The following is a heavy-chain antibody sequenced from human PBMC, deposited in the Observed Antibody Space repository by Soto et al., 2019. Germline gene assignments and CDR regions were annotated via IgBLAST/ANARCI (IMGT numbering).Heavy chain of an antibody. Sequence: GGSLRLSCAASGFTFSSYDMHWVRQATGKGLEWVSAIGTAGDTYYPGSVKGRFTISRENAKNSLYLQMNSLRAEDTAVYYCARDLSSGQYNWFDPWGQGTLVTVSS. CDR2: IGTAGDT. CDR1: GFTFSSYD. CDR3: ARDLSSGQYNWFDP. V-gene: IGHV3-13*01. D-gene: IGHD6-19*01. J-gene: IGHJ5*02.